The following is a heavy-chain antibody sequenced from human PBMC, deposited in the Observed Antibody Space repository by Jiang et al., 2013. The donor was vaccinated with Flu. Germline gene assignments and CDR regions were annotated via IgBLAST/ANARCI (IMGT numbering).Heavy chain of an antibody. CDR1: GFTFSSYW. V-gene: IGHV3-74*01. D-gene: IGHD4-17*01. CDR3: ASLYGDYVFDY. CDR2: INSDGSST. Sequence: EVQLVESGGGLVQPGGSLRLSCAASGFTFSSYWMHWVRQAPGKGLVWVSRINSDGSSTSCADSVKGRFTISRDNAKNTLYLQMNSLRAEDTAVYYCASLYGDYVFDYWGQGTLVTVSS. J-gene: IGHJ4*02.